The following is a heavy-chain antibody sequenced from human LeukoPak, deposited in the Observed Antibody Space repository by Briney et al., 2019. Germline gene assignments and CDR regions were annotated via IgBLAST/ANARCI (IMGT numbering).Heavy chain of an antibody. D-gene: IGHD3-10*01. Sequence: TGGSLRLSCAASGFTFSSYAMSWVRQAPGKGLEWVSAISGSGGSTYYADSVKGRFTISRDNSKNTLYLQMNSLRAEDTAVYYCAKARSAVRGVIGYFDYWGQGTLLTVSS. CDR2: ISGSGGST. CDR1: GFTFSSYA. J-gene: IGHJ4*02. V-gene: IGHV3-23*01. CDR3: AKARSAVRGVIGYFDY.